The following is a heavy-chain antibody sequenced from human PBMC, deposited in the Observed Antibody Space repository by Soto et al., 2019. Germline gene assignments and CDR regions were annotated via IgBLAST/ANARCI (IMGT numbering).Heavy chain of an antibody. CDR3: AKEASGYDSPYYFDY. D-gene: IGHD5-12*01. Sequence: VAVISYDGSNKYYADSVKGRFTISRDNSKNTLYLQMNSLRAEDTAVYYCAKEASGYDSPYYFDYWGQGTLVTVSS. CDR2: ISYDGSNK. J-gene: IGHJ4*02. V-gene: IGHV3-30*18.